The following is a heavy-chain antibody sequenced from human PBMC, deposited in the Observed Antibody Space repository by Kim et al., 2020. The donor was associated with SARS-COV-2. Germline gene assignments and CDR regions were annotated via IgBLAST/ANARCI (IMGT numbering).Heavy chain of an antibody. Sequence: KFQGRVTITRDTSASTAYMELSSLRSEDTAVYYCARVGAAATGTDYGMDVWGQGTTVTVSS. CDR3: ARVGAAATGTDYGMDV. J-gene: IGHJ6*02. V-gene: IGHV1-3*01. D-gene: IGHD6-13*01.